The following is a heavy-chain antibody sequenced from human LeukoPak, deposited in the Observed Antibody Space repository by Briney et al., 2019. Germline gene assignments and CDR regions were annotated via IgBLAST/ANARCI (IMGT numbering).Heavy chain of an antibody. CDR3: ATFSSSWSFDY. D-gene: IGHD6-13*01. V-gene: IGHV1-69-2*01. J-gene: IGHJ4*02. CDR1: GYTFTDYY. CDR2: ADPEDGET. Sequence: ASVKVSCKVSGYTFTDYYMHWVQQAPGKGLEWMGLADPEDGETIYAEKFQGRVTITADTSTDTAYMELSSLRSEDTAVYYCATFSSSWSFDYWGQGTLVTVSS.